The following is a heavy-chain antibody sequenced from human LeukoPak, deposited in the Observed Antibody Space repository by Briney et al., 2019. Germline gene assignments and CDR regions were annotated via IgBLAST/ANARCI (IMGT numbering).Heavy chain of an antibody. CDR2: ITSSDSTI. CDR3: ARTVLSGSRYFDY. J-gene: IGHJ4*02. Sequence: GGSLRLSCAASGFTFSSFEMNWVRQAPGKGLEWVSYITSSDSTIYYAESVKGRFTISRDNSKNSLFLQMNSLRAEDTAVYYCARTVLSGSRYFDYWGQGALVTVSS. CDR1: GFTFSSFE. V-gene: IGHV3-48*03. D-gene: IGHD1-26*01.